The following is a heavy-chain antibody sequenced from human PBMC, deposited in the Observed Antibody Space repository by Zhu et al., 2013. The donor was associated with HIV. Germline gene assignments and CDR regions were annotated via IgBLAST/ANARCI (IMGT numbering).Heavy chain of an antibody. CDR2: ISAYNGNT. V-gene: IGHV1-18*04. J-gene: IGHJ6*02. Sequence: QVQLVQSGAEVKKPGASVKVSCKASGYTFTSYGISWVRQAPGQGLEWMGWISAYNGNTNYAQKLQGRVTMTTDTSTSTAYMELRSLRSDDTAVYYCARVRSSSSLSRFDYYYGMDVWGQGTTVTVSS. CDR3: ARVRSSSSLSRFDYYYGMDV. D-gene: IGHD6-6*01. CDR1: GYTFTSYG.